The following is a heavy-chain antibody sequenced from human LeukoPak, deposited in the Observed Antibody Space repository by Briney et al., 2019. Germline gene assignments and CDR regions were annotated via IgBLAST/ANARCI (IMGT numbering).Heavy chain of an antibody. D-gene: IGHD2-15*01. CDR3: AKVRVGTAHFDY. CDR2: ISHDGSNN. CDR1: GFTFSNYG. J-gene: IGHJ4*02. Sequence: GGSLRLSCAASGFTFSNYGMHWVRQAPGKGLEWVVVISHDGSNNNYADSVKGRFTISRDNSKNTLYLQMNSLGPEDTAVYYCAKVRVGTAHFDYWGQGTLVTVSS. V-gene: IGHV3-30*18.